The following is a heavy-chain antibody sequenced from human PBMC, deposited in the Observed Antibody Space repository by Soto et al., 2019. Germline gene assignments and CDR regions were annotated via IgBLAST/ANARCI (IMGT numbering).Heavy chain of an antibody. CDR3: AKGPQAYGSGSPNQVDY. D-gene: IGHD3-10*01. CDR1: GFTFSSYG. J-gene: IGHJ4*02. V-gene: IGHV3-30*18. CDR2: ISYDGSNK. Sequence: QVQLVESGGGVVQPGRSLRLSCAASGFTFSSYGMHWVRQAPGKGLEWVAVISYDGSNKYYADSVKGRFTISRDNSKNTLYLQMNSLRAEDTAVYYCAKGPQAYGSGSPNQVDYWGQGTLVTVSS.